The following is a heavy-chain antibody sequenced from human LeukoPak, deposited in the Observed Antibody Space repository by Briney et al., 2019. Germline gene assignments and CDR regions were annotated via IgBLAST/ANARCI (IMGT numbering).Heavy chain of an antibody. J-gene: IGHJ3*02. D-gene: IGHD6-19*01. V-gene: IGHV3-30-3*01. CDR3: ASLAVGDAFDI. CDR2: ISYDGSNK. CDR1: GFTFSSYA. Sequence: GRSLRLSCAASGFTFSSYAMHWVRQAPGKGLEWVAVISYDGSNKYYADSVKGRFTISRDNSKNTLYLQMSSLRAEDTAVYYCASLAVGDAFDIWGQGTMVTVSS.